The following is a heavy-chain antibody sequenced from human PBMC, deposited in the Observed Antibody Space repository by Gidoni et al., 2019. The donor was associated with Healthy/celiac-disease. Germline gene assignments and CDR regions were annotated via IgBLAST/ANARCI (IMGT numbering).Heavy chain of an antibody. CDR3: ARGARVYSSSWYGGGRFDP. V-gene: IGHV4-34*01. J-gene: IGHJ5*02. D-gene: IGHD6-13*01. Sequence: QVQLQQWGAGLLKPSETLSLTCAVYGGSFSGYYWSWIRQPPGKGLEWIGEINHSGSTNYNPSLKSRVTISVDTSKTQFSLKLSSVTAADTAVYYCARGARVYSSSWYGGGRFDPWGQGTLVTVSS. CDR2: INHSGST. CDR1: GGSFSGYY.